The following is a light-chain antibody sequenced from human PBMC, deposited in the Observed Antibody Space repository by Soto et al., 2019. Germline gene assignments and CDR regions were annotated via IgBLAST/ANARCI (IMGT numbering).Light chain of an antibody. CDR3: QQYSTSPFT. J-gene: IGKJ2*01. V-gene: IGKV3-20*01. Sequence: EIVLTQSPGTLSLSPGERATLSCRASHSVSSSYLAWYQQKPGQAPRLLIYGTSNRATGVPDTFSGSGSGTDFTLTISRLEPEYFAVYYCQQYSTSPFTFGQGTKLEIK. CDR2: GTS. CDR1: HSVSSSY.